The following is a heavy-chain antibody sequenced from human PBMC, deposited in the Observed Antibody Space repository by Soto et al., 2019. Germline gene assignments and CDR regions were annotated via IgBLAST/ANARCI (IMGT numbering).Heavy chain of an antibody. CDR2: ISYDGSNK. J-gene: IGHJ6*02. D-gene: IGHD2-21*02. Sequence: PGGSLRLSCAASGFTFSSYAMHWVRQAPGKGLEWVAVISYDGSNKYYADSVKGRFTISRDNSKNTLYLQMNSLRAEDTAVYYCAAFCGGDCSPPYYYYYGMDVWGQGTTVTVSS. CDR1: GFTFSSYA. CDR3: AAFCGGDCSPPYYYYYGMDV. V-gene: IGHV3-30-3*01.